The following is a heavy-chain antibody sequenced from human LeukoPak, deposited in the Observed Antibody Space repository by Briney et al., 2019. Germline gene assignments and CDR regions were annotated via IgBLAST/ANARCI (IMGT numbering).Heavy chain of an antibody. CDR2: IRESSGDT. J-gene: IGHJ4*02. Sequence: GGSLRLSCAASGFTVRNYAMNWVRQAPGKGLEWVSTIRESSGDTYYEDSVKGRFTISRDISKNTVYLQMFSPRVEDTAVYFCAKRPITGDDKSFDYWGQGTLVTVSS. D-gene: IGHD3-9*01. CDR3: AKRPITGDDKSFDY. V-gene: IGHV3-23*01. CDR1: GFTVRNYA.